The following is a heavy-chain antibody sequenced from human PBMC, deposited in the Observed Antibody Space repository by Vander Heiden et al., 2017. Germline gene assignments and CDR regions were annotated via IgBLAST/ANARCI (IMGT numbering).Heavy chain of an antibody. Sequence: EVQLAESGGGLVQPGRSLRLSCAASGFTFDDYAMHWVRQAPGKGLEWVSGISWNSGSIGYADSVKGRFTISRDNAKNSLYLQMNSLRAEDTALYYCAKDGNLERSDAFDIWGQGTMVTVSS. CDR3: AKDGNLERSDAFDI. D-gene: IGHD3-3*01. V-gene: IGHV3-9*01. J-gene: IGHJ3*02. CDR2: ISWNSGSI. CDR1: GFTFDDYA.